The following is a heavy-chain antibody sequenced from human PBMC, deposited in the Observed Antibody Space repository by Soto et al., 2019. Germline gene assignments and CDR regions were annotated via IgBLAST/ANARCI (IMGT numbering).Heavy chain of an antibody. Sequence: SETLSLTCTVSGGSISNFYWSWIRQPPGKGLEWIGEIYHSGSTNYNPSLKSRVTISVDTSKNQFSLKLSSVTAADTAVYYCARSHYTGGYSYGYRLEFDPWGQGTLVTVSS. V-gene: IGHV4-34*01. J-gene: IGHJ5*02. CDR1: GGSISNFY. CDR3: ARSHYTGGYSYGYRLEFDP. CDR2: IYHSGST. D-gene: IGHD5-18*01.